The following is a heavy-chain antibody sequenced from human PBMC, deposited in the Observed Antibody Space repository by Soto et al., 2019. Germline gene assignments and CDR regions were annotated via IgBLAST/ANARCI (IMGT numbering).Heavy chain of an antibody. CDR3: ARGGSLYYYYGIDV. CDR1: GFTISNNY. CDR2: IDSGGDT. D-gene: IGHD3-16*01. V-gene: IGHV3-53*01. J-gene: IGHJ6*02. Sequence: EVQLVESGGGLIQPGGSLRLSCAASGFTISNNYMTWIRQAPGKGLEWVSLIDSGGDTYYADSVKGRFTLSRDSSKNTLYLQMNSLSAEDTAVYSCARGGSLYYYYGIDVWGQGTTVTVSS.